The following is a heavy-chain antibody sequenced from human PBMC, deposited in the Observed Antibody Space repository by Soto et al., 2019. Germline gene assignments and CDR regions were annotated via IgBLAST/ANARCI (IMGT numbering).Heavy chain of an antibody. V-gene: IGHV1-8*01. CDR3: ATRADTAMVPDDYYYYYGMDV. J-gene: IGHJ6*02. Sequence: ASVKVSCKAYGYTVTSYDITWVLQATGQGLEWMGWMNPNSGNTGYAQKFQGRFTMTRNTSISTANMELSSLRSEDTAVYYCATRADTAMVPDDYYYYYGMDVWGQGTTVTVSS. D-gene: IGHD5-18*01. CDR2: MNPNSGNT. CDR1: GYTVTSYD.